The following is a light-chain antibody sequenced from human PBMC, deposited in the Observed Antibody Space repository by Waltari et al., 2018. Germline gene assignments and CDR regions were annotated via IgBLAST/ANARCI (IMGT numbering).Light chain of an antibody. Sequence: QSALTQPASVSGSPGQSITISCTGTSSDVGTYNYVSWYQHHPGKAPRLMIYDVSNRPSGVSNRFSGSKSGNTAYLTISGLQAEDEADYSCSSSTSSNTLVFGGGTKLTVL. J-gene: IGLJ2*01. CDR1: SSDVGTYNY. CDR2: DVS. CDR3: SSSTSSNTLV. V-gene: IGLV2-14*03.